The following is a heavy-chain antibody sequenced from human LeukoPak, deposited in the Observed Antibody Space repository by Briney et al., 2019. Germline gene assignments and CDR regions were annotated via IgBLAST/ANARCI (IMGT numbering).Heavy chain of an antibody. D-gene: IGHD6-25*01. CDR2: IKHDGSEK. Sequence: GGSLRLSCAASGFTFSSFWMSWVRQAPGKGLEWVANIKHDGSEKYYVDSVKGRFTISRDNAKNSLYLQMNSLRAEDTAVYYCARDWGVRIAAAPFDYWGQGTLVTVSS. J-gene: IGHJ4*02. CDR3: ARDWGVRIAAAPFDY. V-gene: IGHV3-7*01. CDR1: GFTFSSFW.